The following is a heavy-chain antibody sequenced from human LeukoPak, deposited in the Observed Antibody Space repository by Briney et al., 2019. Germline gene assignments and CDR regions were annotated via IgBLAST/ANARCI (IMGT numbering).Heavy chain of an antibody. CDR3: ARDGGGVVVVVAATTGTGMDV. CDR1: GFTFSSYS. V-gene: IGHV3-21*01. D-gene: IGHD2-15*01. CDR2: ISSSSSYI. Sequence: PRGSLRLSCAASGFTFSSYSMNWVRQAPGKGLEWVSSISSSSSYIYYADSVKGRFTISRDNAKNSLYLQMNSLRAEDTAVYYCARDGGGVVVVVAATTGTGMDVWGKGTTVTVSS. J-gene: IGHJ6*04.